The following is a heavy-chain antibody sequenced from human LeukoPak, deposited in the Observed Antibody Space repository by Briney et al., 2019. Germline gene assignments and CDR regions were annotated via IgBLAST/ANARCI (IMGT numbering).Heavy chain of an antibody. CDR3: ARAGSLWFGESKLDY. Sequence: PGGSLRLSCADSRFTFSNYWMNWVRRAPGKGLEWVANINQDGSEKYYVDSVKGRFTISRDNAKNSLYLQMNSLRAEDTAVYYCARAGSLWFGESKLDYWGQGTLVTVSS. V-gene: IGHV3-7*01. D-gene: IGHD3-10*01. J-gene: IGHJ4*02. CDR1: RFTFSNYW. CDR2: INQDGSEK.